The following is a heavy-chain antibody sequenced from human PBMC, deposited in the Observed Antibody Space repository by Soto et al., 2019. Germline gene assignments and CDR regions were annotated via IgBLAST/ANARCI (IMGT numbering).Heavy chain of an antibody. V-gene: IGHV3-30*18. Sequence: QVHLVESGGGVLQPGTSLRLSCVASGFSFSNYGMHWVRQAPGKGLEWVAFVSSDGNNKYYAESVKGRFTISRDNAKKTLYLAVDRLTVDDTAVYYCAKDRVIQLLPIWPDPWGQGTLVTVSS. CDR2: VSSDGNNK. CDR1: GFSFSNYG. D-gene: IGHD2-2*01. CDR3: AKDRVIQLLPIWPDP. J-gene: IGHJ5*02.